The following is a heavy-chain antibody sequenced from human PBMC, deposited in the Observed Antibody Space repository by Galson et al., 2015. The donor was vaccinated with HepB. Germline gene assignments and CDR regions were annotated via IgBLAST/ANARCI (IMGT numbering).Heavy chain of an antibody. Sequence: CAISGDSVSSNSDAWYWIRQSQSRGLEWLGRTYYRAKWYNDYAVSVRGRITINPDTSKTQFSLHLNLVTPEDTGVYYCARVAGTIYYYGMDVWGQGTTVTVAS. CDR1: GDSVSSNSDA. CDR3: ARVAGTIYYYGMDV. J-gene: IGHJ6*02. CDR2: TYYRAKWYN. D-gene: IGHD2-15*01. V-gene: IGHV6-1*01.